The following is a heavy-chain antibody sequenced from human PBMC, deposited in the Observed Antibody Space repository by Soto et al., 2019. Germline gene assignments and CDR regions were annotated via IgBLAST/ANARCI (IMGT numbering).Heavy chain of an antibody. J-gene: IGHJ4*02. CDR1: GYTFSTYA. CDR3: ASGLRERELSQPIDY. Sequence: ASVKVSCKASGYTFSTYAMHWVRQAPGQGLEWMGWINAGNGNIKHSQKFQGRVTFTRDTSASTAYMELSSLRSEDTAVYYCASGLRERELSQPIDYWGQGTLVNVSS. CDR2: INAGNGNI. V-gene: IGHV1-3*01. D-gene: IGHD1-26*01.